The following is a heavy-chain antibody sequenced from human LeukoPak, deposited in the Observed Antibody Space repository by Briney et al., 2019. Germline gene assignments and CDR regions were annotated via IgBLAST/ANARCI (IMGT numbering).Heavy chain of an antibody. V-gene: IGHV1-2*02. CDR1: GYTFTDYY. CDR3: ATVHHRYYDFWSGYYTTNY. Sequence: ASVKASCKASGYTFTDYYMHWVRQAPGQGLEWMGWINPNSGGTNYAQKFQGRVTMTGDTSISTAYMELSRLRSDDTAVYYCATVHHRYYDFWSGYYTTNYWGQGTLVTVSS. CDR2: INPNSGGT. J-gene: IGHJ4*02. D-gene: IGHD3-3*01.